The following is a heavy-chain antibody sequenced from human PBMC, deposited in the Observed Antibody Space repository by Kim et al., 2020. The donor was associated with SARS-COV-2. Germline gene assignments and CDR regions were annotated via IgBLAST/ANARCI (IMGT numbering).Heavy chain of an antibody. Sequence: KDYADAVKGRFTISRDNSKNTLYLQMNSLRAEDTAVYYCAREGRRGLVDYWGQGTLVTVSS. CDR3: AREGRRGLVDY. J-gene: IGHJ4*02. V-gene: IGHV3-30*01. D-gene: IGHD6-19*01. CDR2: K.